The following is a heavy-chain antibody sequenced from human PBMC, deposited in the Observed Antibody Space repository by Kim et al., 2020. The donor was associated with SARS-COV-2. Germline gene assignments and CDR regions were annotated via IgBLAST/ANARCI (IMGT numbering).Heavy chain of an antibody. CDR1: GFTFSDYA. V-gene: IGHV3-23*01. J-gene: IGHJ6*02. CDR2: ISASGRST. Sequence: GGSLRLSCAASGFTFSDYAMSWVRQAPGKGPEWVSGISASGRSTYYADSVKGRFTVSRDNSKSTLYLQLECLRAEDTAVYYCAKGTLIMVRQIIREGYYYYYGMDVWGQGTTVAVSS. CDR3: AKGTLIMVRQIIREGYYYYYGMDV. D-gene: IGHD3-10*01.